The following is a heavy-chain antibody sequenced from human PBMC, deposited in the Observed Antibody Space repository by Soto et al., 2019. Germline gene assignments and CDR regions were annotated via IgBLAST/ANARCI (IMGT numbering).Heavy chain of an antibody. J-gene: IGHJ5*02. CDR3: ATLLGDSNWFDP. Sequence: GGSLRLSCAASGFTFSSYSMNWVRQAPGKGLGWVSYISSSSSTIYYADSVKGRFTISRDNAKNSLYLQMNSLRDEDTAVYYCATLLGDSNWFDPWGQGTLVTVSS. V-gene: IGHV3-48*02. D-gene: IGHD3-16*01. CDR1: GFTFSSYS. CDR2: ISSSSSTI.